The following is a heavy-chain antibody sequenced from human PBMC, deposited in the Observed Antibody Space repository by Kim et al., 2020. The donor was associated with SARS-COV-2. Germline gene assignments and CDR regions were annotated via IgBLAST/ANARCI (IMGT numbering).Heavy chain of an antibody. CDR1: GYTFTSYG. V-gene: IGHV1-18*01. J-gene: IGHJ3*02. Sequence: ASVKVSCKASGYTFTSYGISWVRQAPGQGLEWMGWISAYNGNTNYAQKLQGRVTMTTDTSTSTAYMELRSLRSDDTAVYYCASWGPERWFGEPYDAFDIWGQGTMVTVYS. D-gene: IGHD3-10*01. CDR2: ISAYNGNT. CDR3: ASWGPERWFGEPYDAFDI.